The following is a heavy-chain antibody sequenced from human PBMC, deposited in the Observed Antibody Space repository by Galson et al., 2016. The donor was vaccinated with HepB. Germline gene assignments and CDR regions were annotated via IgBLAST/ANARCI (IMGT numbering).Heavy chain of an antibody. CDR2: ISSRSSTV. J-gene: IGHJ4*02. Sequence: SLRLSCAASGFTFSTYSMNWVRQAPGKGLEWVSYISSRSSTVYEADALKGRFTTSRDNAKNSLHLQMNILRDEDTAVFYCARDGGREYTYGYFDYWGRGTLVTVSS. D-gene: IGHD5-18*01. CDR3: ARDGGREYTYGYFDY. CDR1: GFTFSTYS. V-gene: IGHV3-48*02.